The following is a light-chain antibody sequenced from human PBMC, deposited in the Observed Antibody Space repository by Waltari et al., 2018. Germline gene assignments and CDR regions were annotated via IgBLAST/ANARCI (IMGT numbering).Light chain of an antibody. CDR1: PSDVGPYGS. J-gene: IGLJ3*02. CDR2: DVY. CDR3: NSYTLSDTRV. V-gene: IGLV2-14*03. Sequence: QSALTQPVPVSGRPGQSVTIPCHGSPSDVGPYGSLPCYQPHPGKAPKLLLYDVYTRASGISTRFSASKSDSTASLTISGLQAEDEADYYCNSYTLSDTRVFGGGTKLTVL.